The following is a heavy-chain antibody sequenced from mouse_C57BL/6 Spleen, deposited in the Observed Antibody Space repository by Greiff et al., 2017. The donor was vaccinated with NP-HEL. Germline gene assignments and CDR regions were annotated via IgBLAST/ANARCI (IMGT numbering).Heavy chain of an antibody. CDR1: GFNIKDYY. Sequence: EVQLQQSGAELVRPGASVKLSCTASGFNIKDYYMHWVKQRPEQGLEWIGRIDPEDGDTEYAPKFQGKATMTADTSSNTAYLQLSSLTSEDTAVYYCTTVNYGNYGFAYWGQGALVTVSA. CDR3: TTVNYGNYGFAY. J-gene: IGHJ3*01. CDR2: IDPEDGDT. D-gene: IGHD2-1*01. V-gene: IGHV14-1*01.